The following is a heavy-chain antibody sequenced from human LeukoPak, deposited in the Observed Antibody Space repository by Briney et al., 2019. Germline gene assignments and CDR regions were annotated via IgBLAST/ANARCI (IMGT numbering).Heavy chain of an antibody. CDR2: IYYSGST. CDR1: GGSISSYY. CDR3: ARKYSSGMDV. D-gene: IGHD6-6*01. V-gene: IGHV4-59*08. J-gene: IGHJ6*02. Sequence: PSETLSLTCTVSGGSISSYYWSWIRQPPGKGLEWIGYIYYSGSTNYNPSLKSRVTISVDTSKNQFSLKLSSVTAADTAVYYCARKYSSGMDVWGQGTTVTVSS.